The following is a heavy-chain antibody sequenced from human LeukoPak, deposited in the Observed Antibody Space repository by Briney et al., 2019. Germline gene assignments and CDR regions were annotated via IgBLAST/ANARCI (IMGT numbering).Heavy chain of an antibody. CDR1: GLTFSSYA. CDR3: AKDSSGWYGKWDSFDY. V-gene: IGHV3-23*01. J-gene: IGHJ4*02. Sequence: PGGSLRLSCAASGLTFSSYAMGWVRQAPGKGLEWVSAISGSGGSTYYADSVKGRFTISRDNSKNTLYLQMNSLRAEDTAVYYCAKDSSGWYGKWDSFDYWGQGTLVTVSS. D-gene: IGHD6-19*01. CDR2: ISGSGGST.